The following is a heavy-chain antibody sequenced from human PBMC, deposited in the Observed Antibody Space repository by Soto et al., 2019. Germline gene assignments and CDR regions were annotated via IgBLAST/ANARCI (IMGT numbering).Heavy chain of an antibody. V-gene: IGHV3-48*03. J-gene: IGHJ4*02. CDR3: ASYGSGWYGDDY. Sequence: EVQLVESGGGLVQPGGSLRLSCAASGFTFSSYEMNWVRQAPGKGLEWVSYISSSGSTMYYADSVKGRFTISRDNAKNSLYLQMNSLRAEDTAVYYCASYGSGWYGDDYWGQGTLVTVSS. D-gene: IGHD6-19*01. CDR2: ISSSGSTM. CDR1: GFTFSSYE.